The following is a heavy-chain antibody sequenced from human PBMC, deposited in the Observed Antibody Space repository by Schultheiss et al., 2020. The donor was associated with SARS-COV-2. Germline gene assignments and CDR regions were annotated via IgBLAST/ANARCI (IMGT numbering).Heavy chain of an antibody. CDR1: GFTFSSYA. CDR3: AKALVLLWFGELDYYMDV. J-gene: IGHJ6*03. Sequence: GGSLRLSCAASGFTFSSYAMSWVRQAPGKGLEWVSAISGSGGSTYYADSVKGRFTISRDNSKNTLYLQMNSLRAEDTAVYYCAKALVLLWFGELDYYMDVWGKGTTVTVSS. D-gene: IGHD3-10*01. V-gene: IGHV3-23*01. CDR2: ISGSGGST.